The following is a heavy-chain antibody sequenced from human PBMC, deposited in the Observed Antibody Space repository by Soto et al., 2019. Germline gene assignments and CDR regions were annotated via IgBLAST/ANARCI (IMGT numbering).Heavy chain of an antibody. CDR2: ISPRSGSA. CDR1: GYTFSDYY. V-gene: IGHV1-2*02. J-gene: IGHJ6*02. Sequence: AAVKVSCKASGYTFSDYYIHWVRQAPGQGLEWMGWISPRSGSANFAQRFQGRVSMTRDTSITTAYMELRRLKSDDTAVYYCARGQYYAPAYGMDVWGQGTTVTVSS. D-gene: IGHD3-10*01. CDR3: ARGQYYAPAYGMDV.